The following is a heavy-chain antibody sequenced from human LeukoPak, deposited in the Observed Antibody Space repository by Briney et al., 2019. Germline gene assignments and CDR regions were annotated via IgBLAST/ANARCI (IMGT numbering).Heavy chain of an antibody. J-gene: IGHJ4*02. CDR2: ISWNSGSI. CDR3: ARDWASYTYYYDSSGYYPLDY. D-gene: IGHD3-22*01. Sequence: GGSLRLSCAASGFTFDDYAMHWVRQAPGKGLEWVSGISWNSGSIGYADSVKGRFTISRDNAKNSLYLQMNSLRAEDTAVYYCARDWASYTYYYDSSGYYPLDYWGQGTLVTVSS. V-gene: IGHV3-9*01. CDR1: GFTFDDYA.